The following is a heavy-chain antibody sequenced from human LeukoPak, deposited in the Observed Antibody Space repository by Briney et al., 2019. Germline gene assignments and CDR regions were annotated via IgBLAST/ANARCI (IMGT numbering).Heavy chain of an antibody. D-gene: IGHD3-3*01. CDR3: ARWRGAQSEFEY. Sequence: PGGSLRLSCTASGFTFSTYWMSWIRQAPGKGLECVASIKQDGSEKEYVDSVKGRFTISRDNAKNSLYLQMISLRAEETAVYYCARWRGAQSEFEYWGQGTLVTVSS. CDR1: GFTFSTYW. CDR2: IKQDGSEK. V-gene: IGHV3-7*01. J-gene: IGHJ4*02.